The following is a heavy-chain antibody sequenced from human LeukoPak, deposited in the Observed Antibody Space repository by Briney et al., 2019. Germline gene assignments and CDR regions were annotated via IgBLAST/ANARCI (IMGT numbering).Heavy chain of an antibody. CDR2: INQDGSEK. J-gene: IGHJ4*02. CDR3: ARTRLSCDC. CDR1: GFTLRSYW. Sequence: GGSLRLSCAASGFTLRSYWMTWVRQAPGKGLEWVASINQDGSEKNYVDSVKGRFTISRDNAENSLYLQTNSLRDEDTAVYYCARTRLSCDCWGQGTLVTVSS. V-gene: IGHV3-7*01.